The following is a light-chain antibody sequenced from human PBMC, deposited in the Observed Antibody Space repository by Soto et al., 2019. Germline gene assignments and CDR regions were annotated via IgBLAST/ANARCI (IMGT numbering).Light chain of an antibody. Sequence: QSALTQPPSASGSPVQSVTISFTGTSSDVCSYFYVSWYQQHPGKAPKLMIYEVTKRPTGVPDRISGSKSGNTASLTVSGLQVEDEADYYCSIYAGGNSVIFGGGTKLTVL. CDR1: SSDVCSYFY. V-gene: IGLV2-8*01. CDR3: SIYAGGNSVI. J-gene: IGLJ2*01. CDR2: EVT.